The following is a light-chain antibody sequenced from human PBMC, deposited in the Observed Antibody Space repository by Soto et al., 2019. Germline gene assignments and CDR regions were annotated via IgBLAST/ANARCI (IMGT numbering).Light chain of an antibody. J-gene: IGLJ2*01. CDR3: SSYAGSNNLL. CDR1: SSDVGRYNY. V-gene: IGLV2-8*01. Sequence: QSALTQPPSASGSPGQSVTISCTGTSSDVGRYNYVSWYQQNPGKAPRLMIYEVNKRPSGVPDRFSASKSGNTASLTISGLQVDDEADYYCSSYAGSNNLLFGGGTKLTVL. CDR2: EVN.